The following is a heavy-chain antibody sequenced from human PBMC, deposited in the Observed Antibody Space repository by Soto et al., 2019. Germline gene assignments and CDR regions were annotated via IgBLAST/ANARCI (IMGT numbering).Heavy chain of an antibody. D-gene: IGHD2-15*01. CDR3: ARGQVVAAQH. CDR2: IYHSGST. V-gene: IGHV4-30-2*01. Sequence: QLQLQESGSGLVKPSQTLSLTCAVSGGSISSGGYSWSWIRQPPGKGLEWIGYIYHSGSTYYNPSHKHRVTISVDRSQNQSSLKLSSVTAADTAVYYCARGQVVAAQHWGQGTLVTVSS. CDR1: GGSISSGGYS. J-gene: IGHJ4*02.